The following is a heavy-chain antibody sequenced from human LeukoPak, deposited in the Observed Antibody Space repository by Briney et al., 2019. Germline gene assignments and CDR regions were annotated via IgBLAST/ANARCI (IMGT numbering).Heavy chain of an antibody. V-gene: IGHV3-33*06. CDR3: AKERGSGRDYYYYYMDV. D-gene: IGHD1-26*01. J-gene: IGHJ6*03. Sequence: GRSLRLSCAASGFTFSSYGMHWVRQAPGKGLEWVAVIWYDGSNKYYADSEKGRFTISRDNSKNTLYLQMNSLRAEDTAVYYCAKERGSGRDYYYYYMDVWGKGTTVTVSS. CDR1: GFTFSSYG. CDR2: IWYDGSNK.